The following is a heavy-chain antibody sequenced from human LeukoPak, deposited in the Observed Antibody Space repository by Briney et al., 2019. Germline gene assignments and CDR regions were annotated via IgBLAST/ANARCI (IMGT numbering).Heavy chain of an antibody. CDR3: ARGASGWLYYLDY. V-gene: IGHV3-48*03. D-gene: IGHD6-19*01. J-gene: IGHJ4*02. Sequence: PGGSLRLSCAASGFTFSSYEMNGVRQAPGKGLEWVSYISSSGSTIYYADSVKGRFTISRDNAKNSLYLQMNSLRAEDTAVYYCARGASGWLYYLDYWGQGTLVTVSS. CDR1: GFTFSSYE. CDR2: ISSSGSTI.